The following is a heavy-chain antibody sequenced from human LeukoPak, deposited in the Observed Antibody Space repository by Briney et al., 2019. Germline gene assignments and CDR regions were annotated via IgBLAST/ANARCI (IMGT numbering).Heavy chain of an antibody. D-gene: IGHD3-22*01. CDR3: AKDDPYDSSLVYDY. V-gene: IGHV3-23*01. CDR2: ISGGGDMT. CDR1: GFTFSSYA. Sequence: GGSLRLSCAASGFTFSSYAMSWVRQGPGEGLEWVSAISGGGDMTHYTDSVKGRFTISRDNPKNTLYLQMNSLRAEDTAVYYCAKDDPYDSSLVYDYWGQGTLVTVSS. J-gene: IGHJ4*02.